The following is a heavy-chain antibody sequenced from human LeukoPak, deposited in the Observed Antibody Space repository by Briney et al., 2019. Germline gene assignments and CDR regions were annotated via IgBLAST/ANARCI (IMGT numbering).Heavy chain of an antibody. CDR2: IYYSGST. D-gene: IGHD3-9*01. Sequence: PSETLSLTCTVSGGSISSSSYYWGWIRQPPGKGLEWIGSIYYSGSTYYNPSLKSRVTISVDTSKNQFSLKLSSVTAADTAVYYCATLGILRYFDWEIYNWFDPWGQGTLVTVSS. CDR1: GGSISSSSYY. V-gene: IGHV4-39*01. CDR3: ATLGILRYFDWEIYNWFDP. J-gene: IGHJ5*02.